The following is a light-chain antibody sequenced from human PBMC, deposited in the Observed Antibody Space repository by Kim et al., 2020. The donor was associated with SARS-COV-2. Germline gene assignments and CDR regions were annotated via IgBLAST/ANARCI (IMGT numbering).Light chain of an antibody. CDR3: YQFNSNNSLT. CDR1: QGSSSA. CDR2: DAS. V-gene: IGKV1-13*02. J-gene: IGKJ5*01. Sequence: SVGDRVTITGRARQGSSSAFACYQQQKGKDAQNLIIDASSLESGGLPRLFGSGSGTDFFLTTISMQQQDFATNYCYQFNSNNSLTFGQGTRLEIK.